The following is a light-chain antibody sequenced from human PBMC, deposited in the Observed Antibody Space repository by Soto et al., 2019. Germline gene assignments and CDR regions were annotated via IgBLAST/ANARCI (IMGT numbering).Light chain of an antibody. CDR2: DVS. CDR1: SSDVGGYNY. V-gene: IGLV2-11*01. Sequence: QSALTQPRSVSGSPGQSVTISCTGTSSDVGGYNYVSWYQQLPGKAPKLMIYDVSKRPSGVPDRFSGSKSGNTASLTISGLQAEDEADYYCFSYAGRYTLLFGGGTKLTVL. CDR3: FSYAGRYTLL. J-gene: IGLJ2*01.